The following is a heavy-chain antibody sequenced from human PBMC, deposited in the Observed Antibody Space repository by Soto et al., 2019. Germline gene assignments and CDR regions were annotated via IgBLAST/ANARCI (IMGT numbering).Heavy chain of an antibody. J-gene: IGHJ5*02. D-gene: IGHD3-3*01. CDR2: IYYSGST. CDR1: GGSISSGDYY. Sequence: PSETLSLTCTVSGGSISSGDYYWSWIRQPPGKGLEWIGYIYYSGSTYYNPSLKSRVTISVDTSKNQFSLKLSSVTAADTAVYYCALGARFLEWLPNWFDPWGQGTLVTVSS. CDR3: ALGARFLEWLPNWFDP. V-gene: IGHV4-30-4*01.